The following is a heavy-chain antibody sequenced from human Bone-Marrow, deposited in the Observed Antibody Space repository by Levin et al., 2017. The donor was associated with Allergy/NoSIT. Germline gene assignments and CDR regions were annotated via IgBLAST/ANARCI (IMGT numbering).Heavy chain of an antibody. CDR1: GYSFTTYY. CDR2: INPSGGST. Sequence: GESLKISCKASGYSFTTYYLHWVRQAPGQGLEWMGIINPSGGSTNYAQKFQGRVTMTRDTSTSTVYMELSGLKSDDTAVYFCARVSYESGSPGFFDYWGQGTQVTVSA. CDR3: ARVSYESGSPGFFDY. J-gene: IGHJ4*02. V-gene: IGHV1-46*01. D-gene: IGHD3-10*01.